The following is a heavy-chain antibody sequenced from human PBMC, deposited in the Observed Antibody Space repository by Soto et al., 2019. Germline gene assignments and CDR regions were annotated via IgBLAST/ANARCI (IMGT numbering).Heavy chain of an antibody. CDR3: ARGEEGTYSSPNKRPYYFDY. V-gene: IGHV4-34*01. D-gene: IGHD6-13*01. CDR1: GGSFSGYY. J-gene: IGHJ4*02. Sequence: QVQLQQWGAGLLKPSETLSLTCAVYGGSFSGYYWSWIRQPPGKGLEWIGEINHSGSTNYNPSLKSRVTISVDTSKNQFSLKLSSVTAADTAVYYCARGEEGTYSSPNKRPYYFDYWGQGTLVTVSS. CDR2: INHSGST.